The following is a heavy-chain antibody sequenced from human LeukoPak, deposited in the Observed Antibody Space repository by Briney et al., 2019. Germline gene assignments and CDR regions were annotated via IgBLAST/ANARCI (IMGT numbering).Heavy chain of an antibody. V-gene: IGHV1-2*02. Sequence: ASVKVSCKASGYTFSGYYMHWVRQAPGQGLEWMGWINPNSGGTNYAQKFQGRFTMTRDTSSSTAYMELSRLRSDDTAVYYCASGGNSVHDAFDIWGQGTMVTVSS. CDR3: ASGGNSVHDAFDI. J-gene: IGHJ3*02. CDR2: INPNSGGT. D-gene: IGHD4-23*01. CDR1: GYTFSGYY.